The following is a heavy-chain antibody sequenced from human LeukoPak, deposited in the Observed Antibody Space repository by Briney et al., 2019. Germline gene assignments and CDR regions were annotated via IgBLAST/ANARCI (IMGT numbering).Heavy chain of an antibody. CDR3: ARHNILTYDVQDYDVFDI. D-gene: IGHD3-9*01. CDR1: GASISSGRSS. J-gene: IGHJ3*02. V-gene: IGHV4-30-2*01. CDR2: VSHSGSI. Sequence: SETLSLTCAVSGASISSGRSSWTWIRQPPGKGLEWIGHVSHSGSIYYNPSLKSRVTISVDRSKNQFSLKLNSVTAADTAVYYCARHNILTYDVQDYDVFDIWGQGTMVTVSS.